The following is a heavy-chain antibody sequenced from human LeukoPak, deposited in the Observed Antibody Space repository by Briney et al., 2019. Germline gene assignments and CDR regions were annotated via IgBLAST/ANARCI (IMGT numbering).Heavy chain of an antibody. D-gene: IGHD3-9*01. CDR2: IKQDGSER. Sequence: GGSLRLSCAASGFTFNSYFMSWVRQAPGKGLEWVANIKQDGSERNYVDSVKGRFTISRDNAKNTLYLQMNTLRVEDTAVYYCTRDLMDYDVSTGLHHYYMDVWGQGTTVTVSS. CDR1: GFTFNSYF. CDR3: TRDLMDYDVSTGLHHYYMDV. V-gene: IGHV3-7*01. J-gene: IGHJ6*02.